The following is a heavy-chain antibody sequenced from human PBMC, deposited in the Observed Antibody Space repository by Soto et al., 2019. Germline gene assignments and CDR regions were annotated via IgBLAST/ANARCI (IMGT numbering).Heavy chain of an antibody. Sequence: PGGSLRLSCAASGFPVSNNFMTWVRQAPGKGLEWVSVIYSGGNRYHADSVKGRFTISRDNSKNTLYLQMNSLRVEDTAVYYCARARPVYYYGLDVWGQGTTVTVSS. CDR2: IYSGGNR. CDR3: ARARPVYYYGLDV. J-gene: IGHJ6*02. V-gene: IGHV3-66*01. CDR1: GFPVSNNF. D-gene: IGHD6-6*01.